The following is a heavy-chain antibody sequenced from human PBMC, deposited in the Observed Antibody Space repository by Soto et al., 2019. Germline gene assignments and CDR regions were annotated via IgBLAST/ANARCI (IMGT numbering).Heavy chain of an antibody. J-gene: IGHJ4*02. D-gene: IGHD6-19*01. CDR1: GYSFTSYW. Sequence: GESLKISCKGSGYSFTSYWIGWVRQMPGKGLEWMGIIYPGDSDTRYSPSFQGQVTISADKSISTAYLQWSSLKASDTAMYYCARLSSNKLAVAGQGSWDYWGQGTLVTVSS. CDR2: IYPGDSDT. V-gene: IGHV5-51*01. CDR3: ARLSSNKLAVAGQGSWDY.